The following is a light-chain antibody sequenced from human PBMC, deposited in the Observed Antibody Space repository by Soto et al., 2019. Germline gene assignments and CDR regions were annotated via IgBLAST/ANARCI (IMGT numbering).Light chain of an antibody. CDR2: DAT. V-gene: IGKV1-33*01. J-gene: IGKJ4*01. CDR3: QHYNSMLS. Sequence: DIPMPPSPSSLSASVGDRVTIACQSRHDVSRNLNWFQQKPGEAPKLLIYDATNLERGVPSRFSASWSGTDFTFTISRLKSEDVATYYCQHYNSMLSFGGGTEIELK. CDR1: HDVSRN.